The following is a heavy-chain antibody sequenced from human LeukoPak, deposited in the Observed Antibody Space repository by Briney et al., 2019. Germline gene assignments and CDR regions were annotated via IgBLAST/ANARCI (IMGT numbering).Heavy chain of an antibody. J-gene: IGHJ4*02. CDR3: ARPISSQGYFGVVID. D-gene: IGHD3-3*01. CDR1: GFTFSSYA. Sequence: PGGSLRLSCAASGFTFSSYAMSWVRQAPGKGLEWVSVISGGGGSTYYADSVKGRFTIPRDNSKNTMYLQMNSLRAEDTAVYYCARPISSQGYFGVVIDWGQGTLVTVSS. V-gene: IGHV3-23*01. CDR2: ISGGGGST.